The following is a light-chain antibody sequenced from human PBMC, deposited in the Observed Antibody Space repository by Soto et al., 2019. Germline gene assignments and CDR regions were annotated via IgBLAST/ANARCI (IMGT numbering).Light chain of an antibody. Sequence: QSALTQPASVSGSPGQSITISCTGTSSDVGGYNYVSWYQQHPGKAPKLMISEVSNRLSGVSNRFSGSQSGNTASLTIYGLQADDEADYYGSSYTSSSAWVFGGGTKLTVL. CDR1: SSDVGGYNY. CDR3: SSYTSSSAWV. J-gene: IGLJ3*02. CDR2: EVS. V-gene: IGLV2-14*01.